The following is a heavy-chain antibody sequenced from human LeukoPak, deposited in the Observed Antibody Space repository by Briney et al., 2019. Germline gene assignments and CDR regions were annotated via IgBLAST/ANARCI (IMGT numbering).Heavy chain of an antibody. V-gene: IGHV2-70*04. J-gene: IGHJ4*02. CDR1: GFSLSTSGMR. D-gene: IGHD6-19*01. CDR2: IDWDDDK. Sequence: SGPALVKPTQTLTLTCTFSGFSLSTSGMRVSWIRQPPGKALEWLERIDWDDDKFYSTSLKTRLTISKDTSKNQVVLTMTNMDPVDTATYYCARISLGSDTSPSSGWPYYFDYWGQGTLVTVSS. CDR3: ARISLGSDTSPSSGWPYYFDY.